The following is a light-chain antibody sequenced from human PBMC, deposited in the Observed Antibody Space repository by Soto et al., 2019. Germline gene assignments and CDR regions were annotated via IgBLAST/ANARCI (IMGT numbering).Light chain of an antibody. J-gene: IGKJ2*01. CDR3: LQYGSSYT. V-gene: IGKV3-20*01. CDR2: GAS. CDR1: QSVSSNY. Sequence: EIVLTQSPGTLSLSPGERATLSCRASQSVSSNYLAWYQQKPGQAPRLLIYGASIRATGLPDRFSGSGSGTDFTLTISRLEPEDFAVYYCLQYGSSYTFGQGTKLEIK.